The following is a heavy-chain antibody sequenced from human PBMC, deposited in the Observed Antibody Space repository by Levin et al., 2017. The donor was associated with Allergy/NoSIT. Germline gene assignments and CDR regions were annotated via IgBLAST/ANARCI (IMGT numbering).Heavy chain of an antibody. CDR1: GFTFSSYW. J-gene: IGHJ4*02. CDR3: ARDKIYNVKTAIFDY. CDR2: IKQDGSEK. V-gene: IGHV3-7*04. Sequence: GESLKISCAASGFTFSSYWMSWVRQAPGKGLEWVANIKQDGSEKYYVDSVKGRFTISRDNAKNSLYLQMNSLRAEDTAVYYCARDKIYNVKTAIFDYWGQGTLVTVSS. D-gene: IGHD2-21*02.